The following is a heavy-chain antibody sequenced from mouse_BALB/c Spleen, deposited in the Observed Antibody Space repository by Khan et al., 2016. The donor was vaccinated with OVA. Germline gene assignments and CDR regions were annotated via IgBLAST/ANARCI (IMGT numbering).Heavy chain of an antibody. CDR2: INPDSSTI. J-gene: IGHJ1*01. D-gene: IGHD2-2*01. CDR1: GFDFSGYW. CDR3: ARLGYYGYFNV. Sequence: EVKLLESGGGLVQPGGSLKLSCAASGFDFSGYWMSWVRQAPGKGLEWIGEINPDSSTINYTPSLKDKFIISRDNAKNTLYLQMSKVRSEDTALYYCARLGYYGYFNVWGAGTTVTVSS. V-gene: IGHV4-1*02.